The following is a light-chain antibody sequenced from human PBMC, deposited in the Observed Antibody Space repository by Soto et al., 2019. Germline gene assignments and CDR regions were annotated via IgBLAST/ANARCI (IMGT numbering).Light chain of an antibody. CDR1: QSISVW. Sequence: IHLAHFPSTLFASVGNRDPNPCRASQSISVWLAWYQQKAGKAPNILIYKASRLESGVPSRFRGSGSETEFTLTISGLQPGDSETYYCQQYNSYSPTFGQGTKVDIK. CDR3: QQYNSYSPT. V-gene: IGKV1-5*03. CDR2: KAS. J-gene: IGKJ1*01.